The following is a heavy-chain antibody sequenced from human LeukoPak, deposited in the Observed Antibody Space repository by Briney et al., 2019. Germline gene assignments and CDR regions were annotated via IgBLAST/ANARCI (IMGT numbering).Heavy chain of an antibody. D-gene: IGHD6-13*01. CDR2: ISAYNGNT. V-gene: IGHV1-18*01. CDR3: ARDRGDLYSSSWFSDY. Sequence: ASVKVSCKASGYTFTSYGINWVRQAPGQGLEWMGWISAYNGNTNYAQKLQGRVTMTRNTSISTAYMELSSLRSEDTAVYYCARDRGDLYSSSWFSDYWGQGTLVTVSS. CDR1: GYTFTSYG. J-gene: IGHJ4*02.